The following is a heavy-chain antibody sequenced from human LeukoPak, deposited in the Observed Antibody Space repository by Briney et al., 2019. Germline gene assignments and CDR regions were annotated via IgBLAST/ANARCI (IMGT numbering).Heavy chain of an antibody. CDR1: GFTFSSYW. CDR3: ARAPSYSTSWYLYYFDY. Sequence: GGSLRLSCAASGFTFSSYWMSWVRQAPGKGLEWVANIKQDGSEKYYVGSVKGRFTISRDNAKNSLYLQMNSLRTEDTAVYYCARAPSYSTSWYLYYFDYWGQGALVTVSS. CDR2: IKQDGSEK. D-gene: IGHD6-13*01. J-gene: IGHJ4*02. V-gene: IGHV3-7*01.